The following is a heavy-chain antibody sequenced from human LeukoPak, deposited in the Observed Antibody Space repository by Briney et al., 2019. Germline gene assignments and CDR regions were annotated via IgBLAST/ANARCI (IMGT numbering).Heavy chain of an antibody. Sequence: SETLSLTCAVSGYSISSGYYWGWIRQPPGKGVEWIGSIYHSGSTYYNPSLKSRVTISVDTSKTQFSLKLSSVTAADTAVYYCASTIFGVVANFDYWGQGTLVTVSS. V-gene: IGHV4-38-2*01. CDR1: GYSISSGYY. J-gene: IGHJ4*02. CDR2: IYHSGST. CDR3: ASTIFGVVANFDY. D-gene: IGHD3-3*01.